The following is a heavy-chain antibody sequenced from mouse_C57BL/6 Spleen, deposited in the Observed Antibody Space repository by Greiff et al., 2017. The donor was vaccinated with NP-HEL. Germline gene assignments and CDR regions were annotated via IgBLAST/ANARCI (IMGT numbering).Heavy chain of an antibody. CDR3: ASGGNYGAMNT. CDR1: GYTFTSYW. V-gene: IGHV1-50*01. CDR2: IDPSDSYT. D-gene: IGHD2-1*01. J-gene: IGHJ4*01. Sequence: VQLQQPGAELVKPGASVKLSCKASGYTFTSYWMQWVKQRPGQGLEWIGEIDPSDSYTNYNQKFKGQATLTVDTSSSTAYMQLSSLTSEDSSVYYCASGGNYGAMNTGGKGTPVPVSS.